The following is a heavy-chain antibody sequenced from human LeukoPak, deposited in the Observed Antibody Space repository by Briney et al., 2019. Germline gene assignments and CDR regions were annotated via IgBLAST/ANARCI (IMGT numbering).Heavy chain of an antibody. CDR1: GGSISSSSYY. D-gene: IGHD4-17*01. V-gene: IGHV4-39*02. CDR3: AREPPLGTVTTGWFDP. J-gene: IGHJ5*02. CDR2: IYYSGST. Sequence: SETLSLTCTVSGGSISSSSYYWGWIRQPPGKGLEWIGRIYYSGSTYYNPSLKSRVTISVDTSKNQFSLKLSSVTAADTAVYYCAREPPLGTVTTGWFDPWGQGTLVTVSS.